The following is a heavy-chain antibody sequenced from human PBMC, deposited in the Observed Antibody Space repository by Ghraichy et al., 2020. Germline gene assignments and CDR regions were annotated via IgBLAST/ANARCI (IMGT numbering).Heavy chain of an antibody. Sequence: SCAASGFTFSSYWMSWVRQAPGKGLEWVANIKQDGSEKYYVDSVKGRFTISRDNAKNSLYLQMNSLRAEDTAVYYCARGGRSIAAAGTRYYGMDVWGQGTTVTVSS. CDR2: IKQDGSEK. CDR1: GFTFSSYW. V-gene: IGHV3-7*03. D-gene: IGHD6-13*01. CDR3: ARGGRSIAAAGTRYYGMDV. J-gene: IGHJ6*02.